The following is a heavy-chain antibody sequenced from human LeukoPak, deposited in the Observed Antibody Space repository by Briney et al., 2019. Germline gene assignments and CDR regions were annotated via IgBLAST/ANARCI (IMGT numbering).Heavy chain of an antibody. CDR3: ARSRDYYDSSGYYSWFDY. CDR2: IYYSGST. CDR1: GGSVSSGSYY. V-gene: IGHV4-61*01. J-gene: IGHJ4*02. D-gene: IGHD3-22*01. Sequence: PSETLSLTCTVSGGSVSSGSYYWSWIRQPPGKGLEWIGYIYYSGSTNNNPSLKSRVTISVDTSKNQFSLKLSSVTAADTAVYYCARSRDYYDSSGYYSWFDYWGQGTLVTVSS.